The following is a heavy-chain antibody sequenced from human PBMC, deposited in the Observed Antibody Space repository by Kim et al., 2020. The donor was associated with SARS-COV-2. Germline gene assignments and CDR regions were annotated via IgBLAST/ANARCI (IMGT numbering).Heavy chain of an antibody. CDR1: GYSFITYA. CDR3: VREIPVAGTFSYFHS. CDR2: INTGNGNT. V-gene: IGHV1-3*04. J-gene: IGHJ1*01. D-gene: IGHD6-19*01. Sequence: ASVKVSCKASGYSFITYAIHWVRQAPGQRLEWMGWINTGNGNTKYSQKFQGRVSFTRDTSASTAYMEMSSLRSEDTAVYYCVREIPVAGTFSYFHSWGQG.